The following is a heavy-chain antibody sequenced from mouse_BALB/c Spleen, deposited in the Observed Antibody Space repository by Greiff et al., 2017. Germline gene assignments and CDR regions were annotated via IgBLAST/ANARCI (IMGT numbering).Heavy chain of an antibody. CDR2: ISSGGGNT. D-gene: IGHD1-1*01. V-gene: IGHV5-9*03. Sequence: DVQLVESGGGLVKPGGSLKLSCAASGFTFSSYTMSWVRQTPEKRLEWVATISSGGGNTYYPDSVKGRFTISRDNAKNNLYLQMSSLRSEDTALYYCARGATVVPYFDYWGQGTTLTVSS. CDR3: ARGATVVPYFDY. J-gene: IGHJ2*01. CDR1: GFTFSSYT.